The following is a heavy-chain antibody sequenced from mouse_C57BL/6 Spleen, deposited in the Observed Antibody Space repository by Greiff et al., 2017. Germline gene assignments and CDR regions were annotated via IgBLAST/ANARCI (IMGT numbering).Heavy chain of an antibody. CDR1: GYTFTDYN. J-gene: IGHJ1*03. CDR2: INPNNGGT. Sequence: VQLQQSGPELVKPGASVKIPCKASGYTFTDYNMDWVKQSHGKSLEWIGDINPNNGGTIYNQKFKGKATLTVDKSSSTAYMELRSLTSEDTAVYYCALHSNSSYWYFDVWGTGTTVTVAS. V-gene: IGHV1-18*01. CDR3: ALHSNSSYWYFDV. D-gene: IGHD2-5*01.